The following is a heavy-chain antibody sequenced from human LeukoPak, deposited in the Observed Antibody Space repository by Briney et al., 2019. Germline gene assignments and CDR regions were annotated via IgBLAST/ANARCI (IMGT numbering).Heavy chain of an antibody. Sequence: GGSLRLSCAASGFTFSSYGMHWVRQAPGKGLEWVAVIWYDGSNKYYADSVKGRFTISRDNSKNTLYLQMNSLRAEDTAVYYCARGQLTYYFDYWGQGTLVTVSS. CDR2: IWYDGSNK. D-gene: IGHD4/OR15-4a*01. V-gene: IGHV3-33*01. CDR1: GFTFSSYG. J-gene: IGHJ4*02. CDR3: ARGQLTYYFDY.